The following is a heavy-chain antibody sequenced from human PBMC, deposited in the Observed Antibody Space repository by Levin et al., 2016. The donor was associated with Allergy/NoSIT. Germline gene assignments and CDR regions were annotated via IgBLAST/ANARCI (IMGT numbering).Heavy chain of an antibody. CDR3: AKGGGSSWIYYFDY. CDR2: ISGSGAST. V-gene: IGHV3-23*01. J-gene: IGHJ4*02. CDR1: GFTFSSYA. D-gene: IGHD6-13*01. Sequence: GGSLRLSCAASGFTFSSYAMSWVRLAPGKGPEWVSNISGSGASTYYADSVKGRSTISRDNSKSTLYLQVNSLRAEDTAVYYCAKGGGSSWIYYFDYGGQGTLVTVSS.